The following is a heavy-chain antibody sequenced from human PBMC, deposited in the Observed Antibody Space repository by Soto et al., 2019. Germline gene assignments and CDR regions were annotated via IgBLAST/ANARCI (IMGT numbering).Heavy chain of an antibody. J-gene: IGHJ6*03. CDR3: ARGYCSSTSCFLNYYYYYMDV. D-gene: IGHD2-2*01. Sequence: QVQLVQSGAEVKKPGASVKVSCKASGYTFTSYDINWVRQATGQGLEWMGWMNPNSGNTGYAQKVQSRVTMTRNTSISTAYMELSSLRSEDTAVYYCARGYCSSTSCFLNYYYYYMDVWGKGTTVTVSS. CDR1: GYTFTSYD. CDR2: MNPNSGNT. V-gene: IGHV1-8*01.